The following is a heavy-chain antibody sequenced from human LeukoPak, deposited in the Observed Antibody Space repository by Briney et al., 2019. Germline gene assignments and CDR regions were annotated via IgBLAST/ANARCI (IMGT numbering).Heavy chain of an antibody. CDR1: GFTFSSYW. V-gene: IGHV3-7*02. D-gene: IGHD2-2*01. CDR2: IKQDGSEK. CDR3: ARRPAAKYYYYGMDV. Sequence: GGSLRLSCVASGFTFSSYWMSWVRQAPGKGLEWVANIKQDGSEKDYVDSVKGRFTISRDNAKNSLYLQMNSLRAEDTAVYYCARRPAAKYYYYGMDVWGQGTTVTVSS. J-gene: IGHJ6*02.